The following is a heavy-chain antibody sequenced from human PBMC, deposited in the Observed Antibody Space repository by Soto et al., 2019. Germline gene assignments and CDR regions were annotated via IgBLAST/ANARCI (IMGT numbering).Heavy chain of an antibody. V-gene: IGHV4-39*01. Sequence: PSETLSLTCTVSGGSISSSSYYWGWIRQPPGKGLEWIGSIYYSGSTYYNPSLKRRVTISVDTSKNQFSLKLSSVTAADTAVYYCARHLVTGYDSAGSFDPWGQGTLVTVSS. J-gene: IGHJ5*02. CDR3: ARHLVTGYDSAGSFDP. CDR1: GGSISSSSYY. CDR2: IYYSGST. D-gene: IGHD3-22*01.